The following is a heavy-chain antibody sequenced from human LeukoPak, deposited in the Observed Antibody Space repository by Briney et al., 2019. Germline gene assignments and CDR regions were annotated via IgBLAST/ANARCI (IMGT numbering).Heavy chain of an antibody. CDR3: ARVVSLAGYYYYGMDV. CDR1: GFTVSSNY. CDR2: IYSGGST. Sequence: PGGSLRLSCAASGFTVSSNYMSWVRQAPGKGLEWVSVIYSGGSTYYADSVKGRFTISRDNSKNTLYLQMNSLRAEDTAVYYCARVVSLAGYYYYGMDVWGQGTTVTVSS. D-gene: IGHD6-19*01. J-gene: IGHJ6*02. V-gene: IGHV3-53*01.